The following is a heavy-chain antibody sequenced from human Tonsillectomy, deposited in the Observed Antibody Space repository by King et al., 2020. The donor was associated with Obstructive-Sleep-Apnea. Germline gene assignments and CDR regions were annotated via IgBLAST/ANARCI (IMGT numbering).Heavy chain of an antibody. CDR2: IYPGDSDT. CDR1: GYSFTSYW. V-gene: IGHV5-51*01. CDR3: ARQEGYCSSTSCYVYFDY. D-gene: IGHD2-2*01. J-gene: IGHJ4*02. Sequence: EVPLVQSGAEVKKPGESLKISCKGSGYSFTSYWIGWVRQMPGKGLEWMGIIYPGDSDTRYSPSFQGQVTISADKSISTAYLQWSSLKASDTAMYYCARQEGYCSSTSCYVYFDYWGQGTLVTVSS.